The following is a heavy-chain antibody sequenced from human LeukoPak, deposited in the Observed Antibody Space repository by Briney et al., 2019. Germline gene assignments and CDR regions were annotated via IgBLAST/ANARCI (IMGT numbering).Heavy chain of an antibody. CDR2: ITGSDEST. D-gene: IGHD3-22*01. CDR1: VFTFSNNA. Sequence: QPGRSLRLSCAASVFTFSNNAMTWVRQAPGGGLEWVSTITGSDESTYYADSVKGRFTISRDYSKNTVFLQLNKLRAEDTAMYYCAKGPQLYSGYHPDYWGQGTLVTVSS. CDR3: AKGPQLYSGYHPDY. V-gene: IGHV3-23*01. J-gene: IGHJ4*02.